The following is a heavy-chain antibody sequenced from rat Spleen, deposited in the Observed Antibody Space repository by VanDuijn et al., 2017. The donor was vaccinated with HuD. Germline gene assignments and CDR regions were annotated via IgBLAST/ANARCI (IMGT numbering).Heavy chain of an antibody. CDR3: ARHRNYGGIPFDF. D-gene: IGHD1-11*01. CDR2: ISYDGSTT. Sequence: EVQLVESGGGLVQPGRSMKLSCAASGLSLSNYDMAWVRQAPTKGLDWVATISYDGSTTYYRDSVKGRFTLSRDNAKSTLYLQMDSLRSEDTATYYCARHRNYGGIPFDFWGQGVMVTVSS. J-gene: IGHJ2*01. V-gene: IGHV5-29*01. CDR1: GLSLSNYD.